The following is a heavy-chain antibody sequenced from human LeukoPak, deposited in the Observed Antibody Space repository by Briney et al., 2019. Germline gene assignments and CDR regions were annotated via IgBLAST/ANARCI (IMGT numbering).Heavy chain of an antibody. D-gene: IGHD4/OR15-4a*01. CDR1: GFTFSSYW. V-gene: IGHV3-7*01. CDR2: VKQDGSEK. J-gene: IGHJ4*02. CDR3: ARDVDYANPRHDY. Sequence: GGSLRLSCAASGFTFSSYWMSWVRQAPGKGLEWVANVKQDGSEKYSVDSVKGRFTISRDNAKNSVYLQMDSLRVEDTAVYYCARDVDYANPRHDYWGQGTLVTVSS.